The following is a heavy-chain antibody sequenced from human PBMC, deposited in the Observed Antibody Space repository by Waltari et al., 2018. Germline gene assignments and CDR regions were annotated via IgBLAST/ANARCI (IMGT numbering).Heavy chain of an antibody. CDR1: GGSISSSSYY. V-gene: IGHV4-39*01. Sequence: QLQLQESGPGLVKPSETLSLTCTVSGGSISSSSYYWGWIRQPPGKGLEWIGSIYYSGSTYYNPSLKSRVTISVDTSKNQFSLKLSSVTAADTAVYYCARLRWPTRGDFDYWGQGTLVTVSS. CDR3: ARLRWPTRGDFDY. J-gene: IGHJ4*02. D-gene: IGHD1-26*01. CDR2: IYYSGST.